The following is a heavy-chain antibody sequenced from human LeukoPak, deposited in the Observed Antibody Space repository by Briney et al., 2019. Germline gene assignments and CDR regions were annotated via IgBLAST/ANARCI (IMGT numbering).Heavy chain of an antibody. CDR3: ARTDYGAVADLNWFDP. Sequence: ASVKVSCKASGGTFSSYAISWVRQAPGQGLEWMGRIIPIFGTANYAEKFQGRVTITADESTSTAYMELSSLRSEDTAVYYCARTDYGAVADLNWFDPWGQGTLVTVSS. J-gene: IGHJ5*02. CDR2: IIPIFGTA. D-gene: IGHD6-19*01. CDR1: GGTFSSYA. V-gene: IGHV1-69*13.